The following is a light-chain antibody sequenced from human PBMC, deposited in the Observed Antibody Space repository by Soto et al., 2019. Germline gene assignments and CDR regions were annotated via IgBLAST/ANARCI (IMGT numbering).Light chain of an antibody. CDR2: DVS. V-gene: IGLV2-11*01. J-gene: IGLJ1*01. CDR1: NSDVGGYNY. CDR3: YSHAGSYTFV. Sequence: QSVLTQPRSVSGSPGQSVTISCTGTNSDVGGYNYVSWYQQHPGKAPKLMIYDVSKRPSGVPYRFSGSKSGNTASLTISELQAEDEADYYCYSHAGSYTFVFGTGTKVTVL.